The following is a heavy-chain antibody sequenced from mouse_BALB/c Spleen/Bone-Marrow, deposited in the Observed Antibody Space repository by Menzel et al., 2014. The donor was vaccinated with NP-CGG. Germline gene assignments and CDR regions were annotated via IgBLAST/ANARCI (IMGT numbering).Heavy chain of an antibody. Sequence: EVQLVESGGGLVQPGGSRKLSCAASGFTFSSFGMHWVRQAPEKGLEWVAYISGGSSIIYYADTVKGRFTISRDNPKNTLFLQMTSLRSEDTAIYYCARKDYFGYAAMDYWCQGTSVTVSS. CDR2: ISGGSSII. CDR3: ARKDYFGYAAMDY. J-gene: IGHJ4*01. D-gene: IGHD1-2*01. CDR1: GFTFSSFG. V-gene: IGHV5-17*02.